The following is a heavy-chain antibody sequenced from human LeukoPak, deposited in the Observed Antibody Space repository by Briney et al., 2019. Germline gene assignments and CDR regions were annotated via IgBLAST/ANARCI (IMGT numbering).Heavy chain of an antibody. D-gene: IGHD1-26*01. V-gene: IGHV3-48*01. CDR1: GFTFSSQS. J-gene: IGHJ4*02. CDR2: ISSSSSSI. Sequence: PGGSLRLSCAASGFTFSSQSMNWVRQAPGKGLEWVSYISSSSSSIYYADSVKGRFTISRDNAKNSLYLQMNSLRAEDTAVYYCARGYYANYFDYWGQGTLVTVSS. CDR3: ARGYYANYFDY.